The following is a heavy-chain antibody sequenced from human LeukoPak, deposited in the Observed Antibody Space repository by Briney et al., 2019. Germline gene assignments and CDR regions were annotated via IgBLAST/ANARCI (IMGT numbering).Heavy chain of an antibody. CDR3: LNSGSNYEAVS. D-gene: IGHD5-18*01. CDR1: GSSIRTYTH. V-gene: IGHV4-38-2*02. CDR2: IHHAGKT. J-gene: IGHJ5*02. Sequence: SETLSLTCTVSGSSIRTYTHWGWIRQPPGKGLEWIGSIHHAGKTYYNPSLESRVTISVDTSKNQFSLKLSSVSAADTAFYFCLNSGSNYEAVSWGQGTLVTVSS.